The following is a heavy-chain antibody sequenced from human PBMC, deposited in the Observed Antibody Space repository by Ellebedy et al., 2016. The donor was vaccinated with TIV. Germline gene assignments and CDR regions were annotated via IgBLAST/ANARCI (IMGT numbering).Heavy chain of an antibody. CDR2: INQSGNT. D-gene: IGHD3-9*01. CDR3: ARLKMESTGMFFDY. J-gene: IGHJ4*02. CDR1: GGSFTAYY. Sequence: GSLRLXXGVSGGSFTAYYWSWIRQPPGKGLEWIGEINQSGNTNYHSSLKSRVTMSIDMSRRQFTLNLSSVTAADTAVYYCARLKMESTGMFFDYWGQGTLVSVSS. V-gene: IGHV4-34*01.